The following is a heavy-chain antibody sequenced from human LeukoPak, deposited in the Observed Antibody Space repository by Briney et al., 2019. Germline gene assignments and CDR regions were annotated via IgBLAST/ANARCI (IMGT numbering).Heavy chain of an antibody. D-gene: IGHD6-6*01. Sequence: SETLSLTCTASGGSISSYYWSWIRQPPGKGLEWIGYIYTSGSTNYNPSLKSRVTISVDTSKNQFSLKLSSVTAADTAVYYCARHAGIAARLRYFDYWGQGTLVTVSS. V-gene: IGHV4-4*09. CDR3: ARHAGIAARLRYFDY. CDR1: GGSISSYY. CDR2: IYTSGST. J-gene: IGHJ4*02.